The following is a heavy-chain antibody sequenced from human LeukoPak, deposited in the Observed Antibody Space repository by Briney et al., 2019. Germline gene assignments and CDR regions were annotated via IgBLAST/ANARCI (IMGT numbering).Heavy chain of an antibody. CDR1: GFSITSGTYY. Sequence: TQTLSLTCDVSGFSITSGTYYWLWIRQPPGKGLEWIGYILHSGSTYQNPSLKSRVTISVDTSKSQFSLKLSSVTAADTAVYYCARTRDFWNGYFVYWGQGTLVTVSS. CDR3: ARTRDFWNGYFVY. D-gene: IGHD3-3*01. CDR2: ILHSGST. V-gene: IGHV4-30-2*01. J-gene: IGHJ4*02.